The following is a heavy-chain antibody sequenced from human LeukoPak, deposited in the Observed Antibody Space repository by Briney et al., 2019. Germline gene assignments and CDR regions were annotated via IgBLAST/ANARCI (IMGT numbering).Heavy chain of an antibody. CDR3: ARDSGGYDY. CDR2: ITSSSSNV. D-gene: IGHD5-12*01. J-gene: IGHJ4*02. Sequence: PGGSLRLSCAASGFTFSTYNMNWVRQAPGKGLEWVSYITSSSSNVYYADSVKGRFTVSRDNAKNSLYLQMNSLRAEDTAVYYCARDSGGYDYWGQGTLVTVSS. V-gene: IGHV3-48*04. CDR1: GFTFSTYN.